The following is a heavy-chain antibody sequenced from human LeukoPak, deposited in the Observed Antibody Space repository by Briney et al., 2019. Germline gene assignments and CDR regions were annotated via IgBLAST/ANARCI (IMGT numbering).Heavy chain of an antibody. D-gene: IGHD3-16*01. CDR1: GFIFSRSS. CDR3: AKLLGDVTTLDY. Sequence: GGSLRLSCAVSGFIFSRSSMTWVRQSPGKGLEWVATINPDGSMKWYLDSVNGRFTISRDNSDNAVFLQMNSLRVEDMAVYYCAKLLGDVTTLDYWGQGILVTVSS. CDR2: INPDGSMK. V-gene: IGHV3-7*01. J-gene: IGHJ4*02.